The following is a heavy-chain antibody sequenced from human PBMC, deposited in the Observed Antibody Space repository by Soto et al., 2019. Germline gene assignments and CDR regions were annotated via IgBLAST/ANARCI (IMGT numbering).Heavy chain of an antibody. CDR3: ARVNSAWWYSGYRYYFDS. J-gene: IGHJ4*02. Sequence: ASVKVSCKASGYTFKSYGISWVRQASGQGLEWMGWISAYNGNTNYAQRFQGRVTMTTDTSTSTAYMELRSLRSDDTAVYYCARVNSAWWYSGYRYYFDSWGQGTLVTVSS. CDR1: GYTFKSYG. V-gene: IGHV1-18*01. CDR2: ISAYNGNT. D-gene: IGHD5-12*01.